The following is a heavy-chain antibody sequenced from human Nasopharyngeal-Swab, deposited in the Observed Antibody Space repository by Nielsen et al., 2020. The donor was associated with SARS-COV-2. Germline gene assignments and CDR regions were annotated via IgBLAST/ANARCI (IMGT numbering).Heavy chain of an antibody. CDR3: ARGGCSGGSCHPLNNFYNMDV. D-gene: IGHD2-15*01. CDR1: GFTFSIYD. V-gene: IGHV3-13*01. J-gene: IGHJ6*03. CDR2: IVTAGDT. Sequence: GGPLRLPCAASGFTFSIYDMHWVRQATGKGLDWVSPIVTAGDTYYADSVKGRSTISREDATNTFYLQMNSLRAGDTAVYYCARGGCSGGSCHPLNNFYNMDVWGKGTTVTVSS.